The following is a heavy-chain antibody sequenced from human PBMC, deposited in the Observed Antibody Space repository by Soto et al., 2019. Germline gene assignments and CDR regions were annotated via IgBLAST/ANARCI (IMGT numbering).Heavy chain of an antibody. V-gene: IGHV4-30-4*01. CDR3: ARGHQNSYDSSGYYLY. Sequence: PSETLSLTCTVSGGSISSGDYYWSWIRQPPGKGLEWIGYIYYSGSTYYNPSLKSRVTISVDTSKNQFSLKLSSVTAADTAVYYCARGHQNSYDSSGYYLYWGQGTRVTVSS. CDR1: GGSISSGDYY. J-gene: IGHJ4*02. D-gene: IGHD3-22*01. CDR2: IYYSGST.